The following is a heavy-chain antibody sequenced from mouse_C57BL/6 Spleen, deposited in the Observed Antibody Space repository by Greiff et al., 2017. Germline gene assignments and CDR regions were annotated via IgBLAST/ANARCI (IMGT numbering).Heavy chain of an antibody. CDR3: ARPDSGSIYFDY. CDR1: GFTFSDYG. V-gene: IGHV5-17*01. D-gene: IGHD1-1*01. J-gene: IGHJ2*01. CDR2: ISSGSSTI. Sequence: EVKLVESGGGLVKPGGSLKLSCAASGFTFSDYGMHWVRQAPEKGLEWVAYISSGSSTIYYADTVKGRFTISKDNAKNTLFLQMTSLRSEDTAMYYCARPDSGSIYFDYWGQGTTLTVSS.